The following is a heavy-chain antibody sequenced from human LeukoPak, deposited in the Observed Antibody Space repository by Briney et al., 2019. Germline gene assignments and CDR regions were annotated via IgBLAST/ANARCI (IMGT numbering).Heavy chain of an antibody. J-gene: IGHJ4*02. CDR3: ARPNIGGSALTDFDG. V-gene: IGHV4-39*01. CDR1: GASISSSNYY. D-gene: IGHD1-26*01. Sequence: SETLSLTCTVSGASISSSNYYWGWIRQPRGKGLEWIASIYYSGSTSYHPSLKTRVTISVDTSKNQFSLKVSSVTAADTAVYYFARPNIGGSALTDFDGWGKGTLVTVSS. CDR2: IYYSGST.